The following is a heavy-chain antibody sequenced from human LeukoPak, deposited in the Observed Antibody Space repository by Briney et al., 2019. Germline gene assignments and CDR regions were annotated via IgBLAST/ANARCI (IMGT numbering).Heavy chain of an antibody. CDR3: ARDGGDSGFDP. D-gene: IGHD2-21*02. CDR1: GFTFSSYS. J-gene: IGHJ5*02. V-gene: IGHV3-21*01. Sequence: GGSLRLSCAASGFTFSSYSMNWVRQAPGKGLEWVSSITTSSSYVYYADSVKGRFTISRDNAKNSLYLQMNSLRVEDTAVYYCARDGGDSGFDPWGQGTLVTVSS. CDR2: ITTSSSYV.